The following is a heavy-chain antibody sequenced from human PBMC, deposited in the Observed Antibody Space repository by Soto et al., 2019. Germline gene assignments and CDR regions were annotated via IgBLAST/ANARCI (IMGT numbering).Heavy chain of an antibody. Sequence: QVQLQESGPGLVKPSETLSLTCTVSGGSISSYYWSWIRQPPGKGLEWIGYIYYSGSTNYNHSLKSRVTISVDTSKNQFSLKLSSVTAADTAVYYCARVYGSAAGDYWGQGTLVTVSS. V-gene: IGHV4-59*01. CDR3: ARVYGSAAGDY. J-gene: IGHJ4*02. CDR2: IYYSGST. CDR1: GGSISSYY. D-gene: IGHD6-13*01.